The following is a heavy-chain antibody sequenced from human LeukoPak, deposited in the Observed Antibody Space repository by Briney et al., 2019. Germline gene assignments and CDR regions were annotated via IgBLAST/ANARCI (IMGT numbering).Heavy chain of an antibody. Sequence: KPSGTLSLTCAVSGGSISSSNWWSWVRQPPGKGLEWIGEIYHSGSTNYNPSLKSRVTISVDKSKNQFSLKLSSVTAADTAVYYCARRYSSGWYTRRANWFDPWGQGTLVTVSS. V-gene: IGHV4-4*02. CDR1: GGSISSSNW. CDR2: IYHSGST. D-gene: IGHD6-19*01. J-gene: IGHJ5*02. CDR3: ARRYSSGWYTRRANWFDP.